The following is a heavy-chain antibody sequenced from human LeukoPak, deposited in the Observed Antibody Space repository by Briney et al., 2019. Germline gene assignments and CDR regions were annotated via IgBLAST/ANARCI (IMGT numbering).Heavy chain of an antibody. CDR1: GYTFTVHF. D-gene: IGHD1-26*01. V-gene: IGHV1-2*02. CDR2: IDHNSGGT. J-gene: IGHJ4*02. Sequence: ASVKLSCNAYGYTFTVHFMHWVRHGHGPGLECMGWIDHNSGGTNYAQSFQGRVTMTRDTSISTAYMELTRLSPEDAAVYFCASGSQYFFDYWGQGTLVTVSS. CDR3: ASGSQYFFDY.